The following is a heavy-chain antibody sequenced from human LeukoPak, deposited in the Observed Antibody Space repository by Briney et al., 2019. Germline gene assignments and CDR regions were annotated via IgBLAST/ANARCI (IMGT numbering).Heavy chain of an antibody. D-gene: IGHD3-10*01. V-gene: IGHV1-8*01. CDR1: GYTFTSYD. CDR3: ARNTYYYGSGSYFDY. J-gene: IGHJ4*02. CDR2: MNPNSGNT. Sequence: ASVKVSCKASGYTFTSYDINWVRQATGQGLEWMGWMNPNSGNTGYAQKFQGRVTMTTDTSTSTAYMELRSLRSDDTAVYYCARNTYYYGSGSYFDYWGQGTLVTVSS.